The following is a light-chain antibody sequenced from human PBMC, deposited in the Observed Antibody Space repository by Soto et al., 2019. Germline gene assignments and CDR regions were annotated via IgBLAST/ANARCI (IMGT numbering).Light chain of an antibody. CDR3: QQTYRLPWT. CDR1: QTISYY. J-gene: IGKJ1*01. CDR2: SGA. Sequence: DIQMTQSPSSLSASVGDRVTIACRASQTISYYVNWYQQKPGKAPMLLIYSGASLQSGVPSRFSGSGSGTDLTLTINSLQPEDFATYICQQTYRLPWTFGQGTKVDIK. V-gene: IGKV1-39*01.